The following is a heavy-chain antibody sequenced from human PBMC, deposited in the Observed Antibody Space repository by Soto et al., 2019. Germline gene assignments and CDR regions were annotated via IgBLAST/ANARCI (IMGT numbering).Heavy chain of an antibody. CDR3: ARSSVVVAATGKYDFEY. D-gene: IGHD2-15*01. CDR1: GGSFSGYY. Sequence: SETLSLTCAVYGGSFSGYYWSWIRQPPGKGLEWIGEINHSGSTNYNPSLKSRVTISVDTSKNQFSLKLSSVTAADTAVYYCARSSVVVAATGKYDFEYWGKGTLVTGSS. J-gene: IGHJ4*02. V-gene: IGHV4-34*01. CDR2: INHSGST.